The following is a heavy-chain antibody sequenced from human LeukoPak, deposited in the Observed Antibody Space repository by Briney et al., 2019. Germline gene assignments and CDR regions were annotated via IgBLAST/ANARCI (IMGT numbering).Heavy chain of an antibody. D-gene: IGHD6-19*01. J-gene: IGHJ5*02. Sequence: PGGSLRLSCAASGFTFSSYSMNWVRQAPGKGLEWVSSISSRSSYIYYADSVKGRFTISRDNAKNSLYLQMNSLRAEDTAVYYCARYSSGWYDWFDPWGQGTLVTVSS. CDR3: ARYSSGWYDWFDP. CDR2: ISSRSSYI. V-gene: IGHV3-21*01. CDR1: GFTFSSYS.